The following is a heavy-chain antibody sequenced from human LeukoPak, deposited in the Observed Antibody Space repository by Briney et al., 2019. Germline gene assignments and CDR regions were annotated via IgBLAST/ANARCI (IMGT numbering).Heavy chain of an antibody. J-gene: IGHJ3*02. D-gene: IGHD3-3*01. CDR1: GGSFSGYY. Sequence: SETLSLTCAVYGGSFSGYYWSWIRQPPGKGLEWIGEINHSGSTNYNPSLKSRVTISVDTSKNQFSLKLSSVPAADTAVYYCARATIFGVDAFDIWGQGTMVTVSS. CDR3: ARATIFGVDAFDI. CDR2: INHSGST. V-gene: IGHV4-34*01.